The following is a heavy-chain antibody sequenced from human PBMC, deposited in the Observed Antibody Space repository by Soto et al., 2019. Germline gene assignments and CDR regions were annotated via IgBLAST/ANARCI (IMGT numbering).Heavy chain of an antibody. CDR1: GFTFSTYG. Sequence: QVQLVESGGGEVQPGRSLTISCAASGFTFSTYGMHWVRQTPGKGLEWVAVISYDGTNKFYSDSVKGRFTISRDNSKNPLTLQMNSLRADDTAVYSCAKDLQSYGHYDYHCYGMDVWGVGTRVSVAS. V-gene: IGHV3-30*18. CDR2: ISYDGTNK. D-gene: IGHD4-17*01. CDR3: AKDLQSYGHYDYHCYGMDV. J-gene: IGHJ6*04.